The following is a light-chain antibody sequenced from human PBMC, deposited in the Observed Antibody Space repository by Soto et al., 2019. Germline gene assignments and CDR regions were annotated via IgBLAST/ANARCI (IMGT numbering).Light chain of an antibody. V-gene: IGLV1-40*01. CDR1: SSNIGAGYD. Sequence: QSVLTQPPSVSGAPGQRVTISCTGSSSNIGAGYDVQWYHQLPGTAPKLLIYGNNNRPSGVPDRFSGSKSGTSASLAITGLQAEDEADYYCQSYDTSLSGVVFGGGTKLTV. J-gene: IGLJ2*01. CDR3: QSYDTSLSGVV. CDR2: GNN.